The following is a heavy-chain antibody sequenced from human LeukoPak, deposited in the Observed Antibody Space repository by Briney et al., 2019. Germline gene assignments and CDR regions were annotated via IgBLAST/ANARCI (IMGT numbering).Heavy chain of an antibody. D-gene: IGHD5-24*01. Sequence: SETLSLTCTVSGGSITSDYWSWIRQPAGEGLEWIGRIYSSGSPSYNSSLKSRVTMSVDTSKNKFSLKVTSVTAADTAVYYCARDPDGYIDYWGQGTLVTVSS. CDR1: GGSITSDY. V-gene: IGHV4-4*07. J-gene: IGHJ4*02. CDR2: IYSSGSP. CDR3: ARDPDGYIDY.